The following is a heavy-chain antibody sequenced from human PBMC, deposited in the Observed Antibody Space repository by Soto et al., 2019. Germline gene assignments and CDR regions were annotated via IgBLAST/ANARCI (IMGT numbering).Heavy chain of an antibody. CDR2: INPNSGGT. Sequence: ASVKVSCKASGYTFTGYYMHWVRQAPGQGLEWMGWINPNSGGTNYAQKFQGWVTMTRDTSISTAYMELSRLRSDDTAVYYCARVAAGGHDAFDIWGQGTMVTVSS. J-gene: IGHJ3*02. CDR3: ARVAAGGHDAFDI. V-gene: IGHV1-2*04. D-gene: IGHD3-16*01. CDR1: GYTFTGYY.